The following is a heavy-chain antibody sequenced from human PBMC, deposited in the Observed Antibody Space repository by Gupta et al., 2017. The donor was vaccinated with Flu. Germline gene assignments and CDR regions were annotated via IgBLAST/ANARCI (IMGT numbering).Heavy chain of an antibody. J-gene: IGHJ4*02. D-gene: IGHD1-7*01. V-gene: IGHV4-4*02. CDR2: IYHSGSI. Sequence: WSWVRQSPGKGLEWIGEIYHSGSINYNPSLKSRVTISVDKSKNQFSLKLSSVTAADTAVYYCARAGRIGTTWPAFDYWGQGTLVTVSS. CDR3: ARAGRIGTTWPAFDY.